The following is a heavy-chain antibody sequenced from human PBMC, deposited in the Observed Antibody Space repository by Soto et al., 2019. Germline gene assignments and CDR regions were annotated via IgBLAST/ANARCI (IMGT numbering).Heavy chain of an antibody. Sequence: QVQLVQSGAEVKKPGSSVKVSCKASGGTFSSYAISWVRQAPGQGLEWIGGIIPIFGTANYAQKFQGRVTITADESTSTAYMELSCLRSEDTAVYYCARGSYYDSSGYYSHAYYFDYWGQGTLVTVSS. CDR3: ARGSYYDSSGYYSHAYYFDY. J-gene: IGHJ4*02. D-gene: IGHD3-22*01. V-gene: IGHV1-69*01. CDR1: GGTFSSYA. CDR2: IIPIFGTA.